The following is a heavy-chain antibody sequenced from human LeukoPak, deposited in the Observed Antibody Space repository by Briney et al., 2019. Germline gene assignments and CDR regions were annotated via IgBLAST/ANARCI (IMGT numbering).Heavy chain of an antibody. CDR2: IKHDGSEK. V-gene: IGHV3-7*01. D-gene: IGHD5-12*01. CDR1: GFTFSSYW. CDR3: ARDSGHTGYDLLDY. Sequence: GGSLRLSCADSGFTFSSYWMSWVRQTPGKGLEWVANIKHDGSEKYYVDSVEGRFTISRDNAKNSLFLQMNSLRAEDTAVYYCARDSGHTGYDLLDYWGQGTLVNVSS. J-gene: IGHJ4*02.